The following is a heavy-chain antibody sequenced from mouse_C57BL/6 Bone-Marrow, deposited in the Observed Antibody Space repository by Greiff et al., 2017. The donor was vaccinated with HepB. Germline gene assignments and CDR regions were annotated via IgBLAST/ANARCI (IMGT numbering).Heavy chain of an antibody. CDR3: ARERFITKTAWFAY. V-gene: IGHV1-39*01. Sequence: VQLQQSGPELVKPGASVKISCKASGYSFTDYNMNWVKQSNGKSLEWIGVINPNYGTTSYNQKFKGKATLTVDQSSSTAYMQLNSLTSEDSAVDYFARERFITKTAWFAYWGQGTLVTVSA. CDR2: INPNYGTT. D-gene: IGHD1-1*01. CDR1: GYSFTDYN. J-gene: IGHJ3*01.